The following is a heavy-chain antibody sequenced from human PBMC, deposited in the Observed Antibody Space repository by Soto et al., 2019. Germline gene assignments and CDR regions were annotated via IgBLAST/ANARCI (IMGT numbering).Heavy chain of an antibody. J-gene: IGHJ6*02. Sequence: TLSLTCTVSGGSISSGDYYWSWIRQPPGKGLEWIGYIYYSGSTYYNPSLKSRVTISVDTSMNQFSLKLSSVTAADTAVYYCARDRVDIVAIPVGHGMDVWGQGTTVTVSS. CDR2: IYYSGST. D-gene: IGHD5-12*01. CDR1: GGSISSGDYY. V-gene: IGHV4-30-4*01. CDR3: ARDRVDIVAIPVGHGMDV.